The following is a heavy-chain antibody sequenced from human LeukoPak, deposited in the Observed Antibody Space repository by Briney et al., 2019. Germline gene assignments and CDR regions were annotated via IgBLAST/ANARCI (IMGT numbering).Heavy chain of an antibody. CDR3: ARDLRSVHYDILTGYYTAWYFDL. J-gene: IGHJ2*01. V-gene: IGHV4-61*02. CDR1: GGSISSGGYS. D-gene: IGHD3-9*01. Sequence: SETLSLTCAVSGGSISSGGYSWSWIRQPAGKGLEWIGRIYTSGSTNYNPSLKSRVTMSVDTSKNQFSLKLSSVTAADTAVYYCARDLRSVHYDILTGYYTAWYFDLWGRGTLVTVSS. CDR2: IYTSGST.